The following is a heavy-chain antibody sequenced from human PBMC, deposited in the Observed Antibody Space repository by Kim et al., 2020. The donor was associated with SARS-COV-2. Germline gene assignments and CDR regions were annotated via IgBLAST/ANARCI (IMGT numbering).Heavy chain of an antibody. J-gene: IGHJ4*02. CDR2: IYYSGST. V-gene: IGHV4-39*01. CDR1: GGSISSSSYY. Sequence: SETLSLTCTVSGGSISSSSYYWGWIRQPPGKGLEWIGSIYYSGSTYYNPSLKSRVTISVDTSKNQFSLKLSSVTAADTAVYYCARFTTAPTMVRGGSGDVIPDYWGQGTLVTVSS. CDR3: ARFTTAPTMVRGGSGDVIPDY. D-gene: IGHD3-10*01.